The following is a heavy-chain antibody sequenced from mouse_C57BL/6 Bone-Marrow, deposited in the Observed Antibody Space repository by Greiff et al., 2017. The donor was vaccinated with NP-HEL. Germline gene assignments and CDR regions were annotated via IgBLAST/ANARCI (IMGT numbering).Heavy chain of an antibody. CDR2: IRNKANGYTT. J-gene: IGHJ4*01. CDR1: GFTFTDYY. Sequence: EVQRVESGGGLVQPGGSLSLSCAASGFTFTDYYMSWVRQPPGKALEWLGFIRNKANGYTTEYSASVKGRFTISRDNSQSILYLQMKSLRAEDSATYYCARSIYYEYADDPFYAMDYWGQGTSVTVSS. D-gene: IGHD2-4*01. V-gene: IGHV7-3*01. CDR3: ARSIYYEYADDPFYAMDY.